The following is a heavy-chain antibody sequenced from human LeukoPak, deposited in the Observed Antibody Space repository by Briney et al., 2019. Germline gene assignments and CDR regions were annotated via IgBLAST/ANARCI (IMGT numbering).Heavy chain of an antibody. Sequence: GGSLRLSCAASGFTLSTYWMSWVRQAPGKGLEWVSAISGSGGSTYYADSVKGRLTISRDNSKNTLYLQMNSLRAEDTAVYYCAKGIILRYFDWLPKGVDYWGQGTLVTVSS. CDR1: GFTLSTYW. V-gene: IGHV3-23*01. CDR3: AKGIILRYFDWLPKGVDY. J-gene: IGHJ4*02. CDR2: ISGSGGST. D-gene: IGHD3-9*01.